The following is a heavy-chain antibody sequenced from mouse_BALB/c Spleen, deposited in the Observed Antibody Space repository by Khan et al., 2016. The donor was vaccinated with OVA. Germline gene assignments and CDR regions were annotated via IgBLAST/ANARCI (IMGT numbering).Heavy chain of an antibody. V-gene: IGHV5-15*02. CDR2: ISDWAYSI. D-gene: IGHD1-2*01. Sequence: EVELVESGGGLVQPGGSRKLSCAASGFTFSDYGMAWVRQAPGKGPEWVAFISDWAYSIYYVDTVTGRFTISREKVKSTLYLEMSNLRSEDTAVYYCARGGGTAPFAYWGQGTLVTVSA. J-gene: IGHJ3*01. CDR1: GFTFSDYG. CDR3: ARGGGTAPFAY.